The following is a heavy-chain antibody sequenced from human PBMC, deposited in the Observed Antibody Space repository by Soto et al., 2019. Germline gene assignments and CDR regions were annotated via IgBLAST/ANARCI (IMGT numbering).Heavy chain of an antibody. D-gene: IGHD3-9*01. CDR1: GGSFSGYY. J-gene: IGHJ3*02. V-gene: IGHV4-34*01. Sequence: SETLSLTCAVYGGSFSGYYWSWIRQPPGKGLEWIGEINHSGSTNYNPSLKSRVTISVDTSKNQFSLKLSSVTAAHTAVYYCARSARQSFDWLLMRGSLEIWRQGTMFTASS. CDR3: ARSARQSFDWLLMRGSLEI. CDR2: INHSGST.